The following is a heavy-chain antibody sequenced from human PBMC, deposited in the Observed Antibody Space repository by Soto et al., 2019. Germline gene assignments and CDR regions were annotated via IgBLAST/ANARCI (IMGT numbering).Heavy chain of an antibody. CDR3: ARSVICSGYYQTPYYYYGMDV. V-gene: IGHV1-8*01. Sequence: QVQLVQSGAEVKKPGASVKVSCKASGYTFTSYDINWVRQATGQGLEWMGWMNPNSGNTGYAQKFQGRVTMTRNTSISTAYMELSSLRSEDTAVYYCARSVICSGYYQTPYYYYGMDVWGQGTTVTVAS. J-gene: IGHJ6*02. CDR1: GYTFTSYD. D-gene: IGHD3-3*01. CDR2: MNPNSGNT.